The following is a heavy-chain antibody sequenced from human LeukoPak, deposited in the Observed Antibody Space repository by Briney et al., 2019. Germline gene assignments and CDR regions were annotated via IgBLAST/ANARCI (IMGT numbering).Heavy chain of an antibody. CDR3: AKDSGAYGLDY. CDR1: GFTFSSYW. CDR2: IKQDGSEK. D-gene: IGHD3-10*01. J-gene: IGHJ4*02. V-gene: IGHV3-7*01. Sequence: PGGSLRLSCAASGFTFSSYWMSWVRQAPGKGLEWVANIKQDGSEKYYVGSVKGRFTISRDNAKNTLYLQMNSLRAEDTAVYYCAKDSGAYGLDYWGQGTLVTVSS.